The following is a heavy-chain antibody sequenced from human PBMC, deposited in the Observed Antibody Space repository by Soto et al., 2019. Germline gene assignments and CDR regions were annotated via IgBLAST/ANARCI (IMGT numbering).Heavy chain of an antibody. J-gene: IGHJ4*02. CDR3: VTTRDGTTFFPH. CDR1: GYTFNSFW. CDR2: MFPWTSDT. V-gene: IGHV5-51*01. D-gene: IGHD1-7*01. Sequence: GESLKISCQGSGYTFNSFWIGWVRQMPGEGLEWMGLMFPWTSDTRYSPSFQGHVSISVDRSTGTGYLQWNSLKASDTAMYYCVTTRDGTTFFPHWGQGTPVT.